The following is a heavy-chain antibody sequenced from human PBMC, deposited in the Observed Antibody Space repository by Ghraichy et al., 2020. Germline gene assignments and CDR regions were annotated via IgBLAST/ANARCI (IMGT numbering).Heavy chain of an antibody. CDR2: IYYSGST. Sequence: SQTLSLTCTVSGDSISRGNFFWGWIRQPPGKGLEWIGSIYYSGSTYYNPSLKSRVTMSVDTSKNQFSLHLRSVTAADTAVYYCARQPAATMREFAFDYWGQGTLVTVSS. D-gene: IGHD2-15*01. V-gene: IGHV4-39*01. J-gene: IGHJ4*02. CDR1: GDSISRGNFF. CDR3: ARQPAATMREFAFDY.